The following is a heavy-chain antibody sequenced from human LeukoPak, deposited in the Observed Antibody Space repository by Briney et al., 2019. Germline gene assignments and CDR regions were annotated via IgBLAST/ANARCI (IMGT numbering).Heavy chain of an antibody. CDR1: GYTFTGHY. Sequence: ASVKVSCKASGYTFTGHYMHWVRQAPGQGLEWMGWINPNSGGTNYAQKFQGRVTMTRDTSISTAYMELSRLRSDDTAVYYCARLSGIAAAVGYWGQGTLVTVSS. V-gene: IGHV1-2*02. J-gene: IGHJ4*02. CDR3: ARLSGIAAAVGY. CDR2: INPNSGGT. D-gene: IGHD6-13*01.